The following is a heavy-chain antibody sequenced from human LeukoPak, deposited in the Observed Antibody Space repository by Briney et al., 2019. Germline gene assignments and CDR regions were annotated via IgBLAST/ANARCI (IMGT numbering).Heavy chain of an antibody. V-gene: IGHV1-18*01. CDR3: ARGELRYYYMDV. D-gene: IGHD1-7*01. J-gene: IGHJ6*03. CDR2: ISADIVNT. CDR1: GYTFTNYG. Sequence: ASVKVSCKASGYTFTNYGISWVRQAPGQGLEWMGWISADIVNTNYAQKLQGRVNMTTDTSTSTAYMELRSLRSDDTAVYYCARGELRYYYMDVWGKGTTVTVSS.